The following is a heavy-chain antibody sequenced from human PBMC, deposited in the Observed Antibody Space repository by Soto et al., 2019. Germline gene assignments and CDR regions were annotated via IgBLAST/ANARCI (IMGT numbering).Heavy chain of an antibody. V-gene: IGHV4-34*01. CDR2: INHSGST. CDR1: GGSFSGYY. J-gene: IGHJ4*02. Sequence: SETLSLTCAVYGGSFSGYYWSWIRQPPGKGLEWIGEINHSGSTNYNPSLKSRVTISVDTSKNQFSLKLSSVTAADTAVYYCARDQIAAAGIDYWGQGTLVTVSS. CDR3: ARDQIAAAGIDY. D-gene: IGHD6-13*01.